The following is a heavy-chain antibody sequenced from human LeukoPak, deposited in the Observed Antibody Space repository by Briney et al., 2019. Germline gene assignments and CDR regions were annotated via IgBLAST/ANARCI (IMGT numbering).Heavy chain of an antibody. V-gene: IGHV1-69*04. Sequence: GASVKVSCKASGGTFSSYAISWVRQAPGQGLEWMGRIIPILGIANYAQKFQGRVTITADKSTSTAYIELSSLRSEDTAVYYCARVRGVTTYYGGGHYYYYYGMDVWGQGTTVTVSS. CDR3: ARVRGVTTYYGGGHYYYYYGMDV. CDR1: GGTFSSYA. D-gene: IGHD2-21*01. J-gene: IGHJ6*02. CDR2: IIPILGIA.